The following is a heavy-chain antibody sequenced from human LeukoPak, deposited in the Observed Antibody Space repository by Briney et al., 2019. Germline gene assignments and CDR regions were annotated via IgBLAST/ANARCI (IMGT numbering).Heavy chain of an antibody. CDR1: VFTVSSNY. CDR2: IYSGGST. CDR3: ARDGTISTDAFDI. V-gene: IGHV3-53*01. D-gene: IGHD3-3*01. Sequence: GGSLRLSCAASVFTVSSNYMSWVRQAPGKGLEWVSVIYSGGSTYYADSVKGRFTISRDNSKNTLYLKMNSLRAEDTAVYYCARDGTISTDAFDIWGQGTMVTVSS. J-gene: IGHJ3*02.